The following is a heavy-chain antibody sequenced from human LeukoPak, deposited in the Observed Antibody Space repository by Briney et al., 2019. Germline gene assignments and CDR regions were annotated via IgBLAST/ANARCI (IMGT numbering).Heavy chain of an antibody. Sequence: ASVKVSCKASGGTFSSYAISWVRQAPGQGLEWMGGIIPILGTANYAQKFQGRVTITADESTSTAYMELSSLRSEDTAVYYCARVDIVVVPAAMNWYYYGMDVWGQGTTVTVSS. J-gene: IGHJ6*02. D-gene: IGHD2-2*01. CDR1: GGTFSSYA. CDR3: ARVDIVVVPAAMNWYYYGMDV. CDR2: IIPILGTA. V-gene: IGHV1-69*13.